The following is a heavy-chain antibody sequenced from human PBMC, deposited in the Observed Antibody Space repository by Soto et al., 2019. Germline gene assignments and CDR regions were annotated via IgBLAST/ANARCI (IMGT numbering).Heavy chain of an antibody. Sequence: SVKVSCKASGGTFSSYAISGVRQAPGQGLEWMGGIIPIFGTANYAQKFQGRVTITADKSTSTAYMELSSLRSEDTAVYYCASGYCSSTSCYGYYYYGMDVWGQGTTVTVS. CDR2: IIPIFGTA. V-gene: IGHV1-69*06. CDR1: GGTFSSYA. CDR3: ASGYCSSTSCYGYYYYGMDV. D-gene: IGHD2-2*03. J-gene: IGHJ6*01.